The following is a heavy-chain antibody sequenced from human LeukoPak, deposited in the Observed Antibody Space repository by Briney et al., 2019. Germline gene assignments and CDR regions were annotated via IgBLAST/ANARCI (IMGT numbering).Heavy chain of an antibody. V-gene: IGHV1-18*01. D-gene: IGHD3-10*01. Sequence: ASVKVSCKASGYTFTSYGISWVRQAPGQGLEGMGWISAYNGNTNYAQKLQGRVTMTTDTSTSTAYMELRSLRSDDTAGYYCARVWFGELFLYYFDYWGQGTLVTVSS. CDR1: GYTFTSYG. CDR2: ISAYNGNT. J-gene: IGHJ4*02. CDR3: ARVWFGELFLYYFDY.